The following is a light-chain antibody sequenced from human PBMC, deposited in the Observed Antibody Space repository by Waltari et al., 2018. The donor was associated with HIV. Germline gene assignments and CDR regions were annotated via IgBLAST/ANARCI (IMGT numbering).Light chain of an antibody. CDR3: QSTDRSGTWV. Sequence: YELTQPPSVSVSPGQTARITCSGSEPPKRSSHWFRQKPGQPPILLIYKDTERPSGISQRFSASKSGTTVTLTINEVQAEDEADYLCQSTDRSGTWVFGGGTRLAVL. CDR2: KDT. V-gene: IGLV3-25*03. CDR1: EPPKRS. J-gene: IGLJ3*02.